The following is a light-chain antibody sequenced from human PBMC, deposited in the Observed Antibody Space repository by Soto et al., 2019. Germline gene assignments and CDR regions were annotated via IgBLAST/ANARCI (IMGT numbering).Light chain of an antibody. V-gene: IGLV4-69*01. J-gene: IGLJ7*01. Sequence: MLTQSPSASASLGASVKLTCTLSSGHSSYAIAWHQQQPEKGPRYLMKLNSDGTHSKGDGIPDRFSGSSSGAERYLTISRLQSEDEADYYCQTWGTGIYVFGGGTQLTVL. CDR2: LNSDGTH. CDR3: QTWGTGIYV. CDR1: SGHSSYA.